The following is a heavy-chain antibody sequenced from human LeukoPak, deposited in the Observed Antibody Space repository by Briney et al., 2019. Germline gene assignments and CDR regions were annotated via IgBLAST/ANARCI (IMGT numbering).Heavy chain of an antibody. Sequence: PSETLSLTCTVSGGSISSGSYYWSWIRQPPGKGLEWIGYIYYSGSTNYNPSLKSRVTISVDTSKNQFSLKLSSVTAADTAVYYCARHAVLEAAAGLDYWGQGTLVTVSS. CDR2: IYYSGST. J-gene: IGHJ4*02. CDR1: GGSISSGSYY. D-gene: IGHD6-13*01. V-gene: IGHV4-61*01. CDR3: ARHAVLEAAAGLDY.